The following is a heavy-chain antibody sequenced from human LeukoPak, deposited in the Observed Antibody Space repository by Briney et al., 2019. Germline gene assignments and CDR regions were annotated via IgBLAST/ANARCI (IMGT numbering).Heavy chain of an antibody. V-gene: IGHV1-8*01. CDR1: GYTFTSYD. J-gene: IGHJ5*02. CDR3: ARGRMWYYYDSSGYYIGNDWFDP. CDR2: MNPNSGNT. Sequence: ASVKVSCKAPGYTFTSYDINWVRQATGQGLEWMGWMNPNSGNTGYAQKFQGRVTMTRNTSISTAYMELSSLRSEDTAVYYCARGRMWYYYDSSGYYIGNDWFDPWGQGTLVTVSS. D-gene: IGHD3-22*01.